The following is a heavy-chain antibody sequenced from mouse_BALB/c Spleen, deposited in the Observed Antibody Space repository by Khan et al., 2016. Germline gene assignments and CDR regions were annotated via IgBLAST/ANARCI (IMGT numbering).Heavy chain of an antibody. J-gene: IGHJ4*01. Sequence: EVELVESGGGLVKPGGSLKLSCVASGFTFSRYDMSWVRQTPEKRLEWVTTTSNGGTYTYYPDSVKGRFTISRDNARNTLYLKMSSLRSDDTAMYYCARHPGYYGSSYIALDYWGQGTSVTVSS. CDR1: GFTFSRYD. D-gene: IGHD1-1*01. CDR3: ARHPGYYGSSYIALDY. CDR2: TSNGGTYT. V-gene: IGHV5-9*02.